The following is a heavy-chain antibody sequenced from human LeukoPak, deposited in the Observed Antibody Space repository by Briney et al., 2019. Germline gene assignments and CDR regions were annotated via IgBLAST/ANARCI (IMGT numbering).Heavy chain of an antibody. Sequence: SVKVSCKASGGTFSSYAISWVRQAPGQGLEWMGGIIPIFGTANYAQKFQGRVTITADESTSTAYMELNSLRAEDTAVYYCAKDGRPNQKKGYYYGMDVWGQGTTVTVSS. D-gene: IGHD1-14*01. CDR3: AKDGRPNQKKGYYYGMDV. CDR1: GGTFSSYA. V-gene: IGHV1-69*13. CDR2: IIPIFGTA. J-gene: IGHJ6*02.